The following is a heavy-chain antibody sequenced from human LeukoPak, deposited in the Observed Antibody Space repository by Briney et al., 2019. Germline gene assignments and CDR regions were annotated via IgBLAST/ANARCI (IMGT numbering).Heavy chain of an antibody. CDR3: ARDGVDTAMVDLFDY. CDR1: GFTFSSYW. Sequence: GGSLRLSCAASGFTFSSYWMSWVRQAPGKGLEWVANIKQDGSEKYYVDSVKGRFTISRDNAKNSLYLQMNSLRAEDTAVYYCARDGVDTAMVDLFDYWGQGTLVSVSS. D-gene: IGHD5-18*01. J-gene: IGHJ4*02. V-gene: IGHV3-7*01. CDR2: IKQDGSEK.